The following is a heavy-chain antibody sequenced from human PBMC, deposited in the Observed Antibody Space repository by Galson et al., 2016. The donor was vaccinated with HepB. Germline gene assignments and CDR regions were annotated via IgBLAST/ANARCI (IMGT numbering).Heavy chain of an antibody. CDR1: GGSISNYY. CDR3: ARVRGSNGGFDY. V-gene: IGHV4-59*13. D-gene: IGHD3-10*01. Sequence: LSPTCPVSGGSISNYYWSWIRQPPGKGLEWIAYIHSSGSTNYDPSLKSRVAISVDTSKNQFSLQLNSVTAADTAVYSGARVRGSNGGFDYWGQGTLVTVAS. CDR2: IHSSGST. J-gene: IGHJ4*02.